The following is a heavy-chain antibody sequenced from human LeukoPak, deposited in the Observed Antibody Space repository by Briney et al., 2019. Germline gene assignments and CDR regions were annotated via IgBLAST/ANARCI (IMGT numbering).Heavy chain of an antibody. J-gene: IGHJ4*02. V-gene: IGHV3-7*01. CDR2: IKPDGSEK. CDR1: GFTFSSSW. CDR3: ARAYYDVLTGYYWTPSIFDH. D-gene: IGHD3-9*01. Sequence: GGSLRLSCAASGFTFSSSWMSWVRQAPGKGLEWVANIKPDGSEKYYVDSVKGRFTISRDNAKNSLYLQMNSLRAEDSAIYYCARAYYDVLTGYYWTPSIFDHWGQGTLVTVSS.